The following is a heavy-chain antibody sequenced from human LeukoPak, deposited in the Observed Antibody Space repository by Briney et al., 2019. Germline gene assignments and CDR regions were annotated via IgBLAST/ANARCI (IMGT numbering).Heavy chain of an antibody. V-gene: IGHV3-21*01. D-gene: IGHD4-17*01. Sequence: GGSLRLSCAASGFTFSSYSMNWVRQAPGKGLEWVSSISSSSNYIYYADSVKGRFTISRDNAKNSPYLQMNSLRAEDTAVYYCARGKEDYGDYFHWGQGTLVTVSS. CDR1: GFTFSSYS. CDR3: ARGKEDYGDYFH. CDR2: ISSSSNYI. J-gene: IGHJ4*02.